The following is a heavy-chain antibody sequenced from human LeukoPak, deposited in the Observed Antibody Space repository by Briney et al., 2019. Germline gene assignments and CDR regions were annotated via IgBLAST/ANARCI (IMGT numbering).Heavy chain of an antibody. D-gene: IGHD2-2*02. J-gene: IGHJ3*02. CDR1: GFTVSSNY. CDR3: ARGEIGYCSSTSCYTMPLDI. CDR2: IYSGGST. V-gene: IGHV3-66*02. Sequence: SGGSLRLSCAASGFTVSSNYISWVRQAPGKGLEWVSVIYSGGSTYYADSVKGRFTISRDNSKNTLYLQMNSLRTEDTAVYYCARGEIGYCSSTSCYTMPLDIWGQGTMVTVSS.